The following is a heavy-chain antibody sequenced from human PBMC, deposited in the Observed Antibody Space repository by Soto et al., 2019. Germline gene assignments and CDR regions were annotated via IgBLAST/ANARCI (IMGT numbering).Heavy chain of an antibody. D-gene: IGHD6-13*01. V-gene: IGHV3-48*01. J-gene: IGHJ4*02. CDR3: ARDLAAAGTSGFDY. CDR1: GFTFISYS. Sequence: GGSLRLSCAASGFTFISYSMNWVRQAPGKGLEWVSYISSSSSTIYYADSVKGRFTISRDNAKNSLYLQMNSLRAEDTAVYYCARDLAAAGTSGFDYWGQGTLVTVSS. CDR2: ISSSSSTI.